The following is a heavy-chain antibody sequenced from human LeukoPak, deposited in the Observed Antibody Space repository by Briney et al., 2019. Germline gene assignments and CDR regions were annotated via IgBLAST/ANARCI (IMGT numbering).Heavy chain of an antibody. Sequence: GGCLRLSCAVSVITFSSYGIHWVRQAPGKGLVWVSRFSDDEGHTVYADSVKGRFTISKDNAKNTLYLQMNSLRAEDTAVYYCARDYFYGLDVWGQGTTVTVSS. J-gene: IGHJ6*02. V-gene: IGHV3-74*01. CDR3: ARDYFYGLDV. CDR1: VITFSSYG. CDR2: FSDDEGHT.